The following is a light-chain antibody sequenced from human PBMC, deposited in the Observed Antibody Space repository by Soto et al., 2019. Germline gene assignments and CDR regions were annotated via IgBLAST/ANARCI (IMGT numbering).Light chain of an antibody. CDR3: QQYDNLLT. CDR1: QDISNY. J-gene: IGKJ4*01. Sequence: DIKMTQSPSSLSASVGDRVTITCQASQDISNYLNWYQQKPGKAPKLLIYDASNLETGVPSRFSGSGSGTDFTFTISSLQPEDIATYYCQQYDNLLTLGGGTKVAIK. CDR2: DAS. V-gene: IGKV1-33*01.